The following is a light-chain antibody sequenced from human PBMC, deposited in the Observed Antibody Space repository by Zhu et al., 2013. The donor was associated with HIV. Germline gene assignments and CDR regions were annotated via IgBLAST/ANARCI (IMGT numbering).Light chain of an antibody. CDR3: QRFGSSLTWT. CDR1: QSISDY. CDR2: DAS. J-gene: IGKJ1*01. V-gene: IGKV3-11*01. Sequence: EIVLTQSPATLSLSPGERATLSCRASQSISDYLAWYQQKPGQAPRLLIYDASNRASGIPARFTGSGSGTDFTLTITGLEPEDSGMYFCQRFGSSLTWTFGQGTNLEIK.